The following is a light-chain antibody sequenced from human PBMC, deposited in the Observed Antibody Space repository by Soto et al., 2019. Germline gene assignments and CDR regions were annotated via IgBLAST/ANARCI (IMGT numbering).Light chain of an antibody. V-gene: IGKV1-39*01. J-gene: IGKJ1*01. CDR1: QSISNH. CDR3: QQSYSSPPR. CDR2: AAS. Sequence: DIKMTQSPSSLSASVEDRVIITCRASQSISNHLNWYQQKPGKAPKLLIFAASSLQSGVPSRFSGSRSGPDFTLTISSLQPEDFATYYCQQSYSSPPRFGQGTKVDIK.